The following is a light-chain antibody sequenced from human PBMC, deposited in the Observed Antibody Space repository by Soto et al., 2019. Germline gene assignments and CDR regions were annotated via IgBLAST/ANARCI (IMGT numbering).Light chain of an antibody. V-gene: IGKV1-39*01. Sequence: DIQMTQSPSSLSASVGDRVTITCQASQDISNYLNWYQQKPGKAPKLLIYAASSLQSGVPSRFSGSGSGTDFTLTISSLQPEDFATYYCQQSYSTPPYTFGQGTKLEIK. CDR3: QQSYSTPPYT. CDR2: AAS. J-gene: IGKJ2*01. CDR1: QDISNY.